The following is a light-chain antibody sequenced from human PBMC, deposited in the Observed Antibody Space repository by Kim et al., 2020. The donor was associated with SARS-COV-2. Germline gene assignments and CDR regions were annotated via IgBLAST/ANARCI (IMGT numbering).Light chain of an antibody. Sequence: ALGQTARITCQGDSLRSYYASWYQQKPGQAPVLVIYGKNNRPSGIPDRFSGSSSGNTASLTITGAQAEDEADYYCNSRDSSGNHVVFGGGTKLTVL. J-gene: IGLJ2*01. CDR3: NSRDSSGNHVV. V-gene: IGLV3-19*01. CDR1: SLRSYY. CDR2: GKN.